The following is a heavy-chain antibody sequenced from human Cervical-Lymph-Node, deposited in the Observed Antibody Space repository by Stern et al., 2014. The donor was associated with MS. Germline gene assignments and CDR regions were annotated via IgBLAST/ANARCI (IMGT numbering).Heavy chain of an antibody. CDR2: VSYDENQR. V-gene: IGHV3-30-3*01. CDR1: GFTFSTYA. CDR3: ARGGRGVGLEY. J-gene: IGHJ4*02. Sequence: QVQLVESGGGVVQPGGSLSLSCVASGFTFSTYAMHWVRQAPVKGLEWVAFVSYDENQRNSTDSVKARFTISRDNSKNTLYLHMNSLRDEDTAVYFCARGGRGVGLEYWGQGALVTVSS. D-gene: IGHD3-10*01.